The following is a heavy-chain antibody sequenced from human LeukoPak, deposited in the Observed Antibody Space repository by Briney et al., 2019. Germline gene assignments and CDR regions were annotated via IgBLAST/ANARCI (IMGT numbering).Heavy chain of an antibody. Sequence: SVKVSCKASGGTFSSYAISWVRQAPGQGLEWMGGIIPIFGTANYAQRFQGRVTITADESTSTAYMELSSLRSEDTAVYYCARERRPQDYGDYGGVFDYWGQGTLVTVSS. J-gene: IGHJ4*02. CDR2: IIPIFGTA. V-gene: IGHV1-69*01. CDR1: GGTFSSYA. D-gene: IGHD4-17*01. CDR3: ARERRPQDYGDYGGVFDY.